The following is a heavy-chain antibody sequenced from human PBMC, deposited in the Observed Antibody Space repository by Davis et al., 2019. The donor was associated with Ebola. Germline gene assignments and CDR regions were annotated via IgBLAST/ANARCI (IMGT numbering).Heavy chain of an antibody. V-gene: IGHV1-18*04. CDR1: GYTFTGYY. CDR2: ISAYNGNT. Sequence: ASVKVSCKASGYTFTGYYMHWVRQAPGQGLEWMGWISAYNGNTNYAQKLQGRVTMTTDTSTSTAYMELRSLRSDDTAVYYCARTRDYYDSSGYSPYYFDYWGQGTLVTVSS. CDR3: ARTRDYYDSSGYSPYYFDY. J-gene: IGHJ4*02. D-gene: IGHD3-22*01.